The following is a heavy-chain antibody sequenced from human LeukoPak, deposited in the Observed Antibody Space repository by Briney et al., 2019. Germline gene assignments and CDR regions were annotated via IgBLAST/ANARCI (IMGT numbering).Heavy chain of an antibody. D-gene: IGHD2-2*01. CDR2: ISAYNGNT. Sequence: ASVKVSCKASGYTFTSYGISWVRQAPGQGLEWMGWISAYNGNTNYAQKLQGRVTMTTDTSTSTAYMELRSLRSDDTAVYYCAREGPYCSSTSCYYYYYYGMDVWGQGTTVTVSS. CDR1: GYTFTSYG. V-gene: IGHV1-18*01. J-gene: IGHJ6*02. CDR3: AREGPYCSSTSCYYYYYYGMDV.